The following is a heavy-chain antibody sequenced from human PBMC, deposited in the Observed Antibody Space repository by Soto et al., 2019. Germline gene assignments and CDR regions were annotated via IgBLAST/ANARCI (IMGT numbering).Heavy chain of an antibody. CDR1: GFSLTTSGVG. CDR3: AHRVLRTVFGLVTTTAIYFDF. Sequence: QITLNESGPTVVRPTEPLTLTCRFSGFSLTTSGVGVGWIRQSPGKAPEWLALIYWDDDKRYSASLKSRLTIAKDTSKNQLVLTVSDLDPTDTATYYCAHRVLRTVFGLVTTTAIYFDFWGQGTPVAVSS. J-gene: IGHJ4*02. D-gene: IGHD3-3*01. CDR2: IYWDDDK. V-gene: IGHV2-5*02.